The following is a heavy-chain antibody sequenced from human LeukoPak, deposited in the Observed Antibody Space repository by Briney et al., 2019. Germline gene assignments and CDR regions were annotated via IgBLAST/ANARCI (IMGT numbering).Heavy chain of an antibody. D-gene: IGHD6-19*01. J-gene: IGHJ6*02. CDR1: GYTFTSYA. CDR3: ARGRSRRQWLAAYYYYGMDV. CDR2: INAGNGNT. V-gene: IGHV1-3*01. Sequence: ASVKVSCKASGYTFTSYAMHWVRQAPGQRLEWMGWINAGNGNTKYSQKFQGRVTMTRNTSISTAYMELSSLRSEDTAVYYCARGRSRRQWLAAYYYYGMDVWGQGTTVTVSS.